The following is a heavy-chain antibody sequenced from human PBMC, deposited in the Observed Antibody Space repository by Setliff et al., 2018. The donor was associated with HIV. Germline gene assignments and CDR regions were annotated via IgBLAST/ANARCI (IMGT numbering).Heavy chain of an antibody. Sequence: ASVKVSCKTSGDTFTSYDINWVRQAAGHGLEWMGWMTPYSGNTGYAQKFQARVTMTRDTSISTAYMELSSLTSEDTAVYYCARGKGVGGVVITGGLDVWGKGTTVTVSS. D-gene: IGHD3-10*01. V-gene: IGHV1-8*02. CDR1: GDTFTSYD. CDR2: MTPYSGNT. J-gene: IGHJ6*04. CDR3: ARGKGVGGVVITGGLDV.